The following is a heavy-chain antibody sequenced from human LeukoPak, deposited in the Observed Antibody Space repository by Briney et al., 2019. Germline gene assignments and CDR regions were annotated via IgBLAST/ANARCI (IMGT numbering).Heavy chain of an antibody. V-gene: IGHV1-69*06. Sequence: SVKVSCKASGGTFSSYAISWVRQPPGQGLEWMGGIIPIYGTANYAQKFQGRVTITADKSTSTAYMELSSLRSEDTAVYYCARELGYSYGSFDYWGQGTLVTVSS. J-gene: IGHJ4*02. CDR1: GGTFSSYA. CDR2: IIPIYGTA. CDR3: ARELGYSYGSFDY. D-gene: IGHD5-18*01.